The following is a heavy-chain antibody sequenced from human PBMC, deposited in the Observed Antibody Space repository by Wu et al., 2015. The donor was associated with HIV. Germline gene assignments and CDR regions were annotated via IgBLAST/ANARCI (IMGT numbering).Heavy chain of an antibody. CDR3: ASGILVHGSERWFDP. CDR2: IIPVFGTK. V-gene: IGHV1-69*13. D-gene: IGHD6-13*01. Sequence: QVQLEQSGAEVKKPGSSVNISCKAFGGTFSGYAVNWVRQAPGQGLEWMGGIIPVFGTKKYAQKFQGRVTITSDESTVYMELASLRPDDTAVYFCASGILVHGSERWFDPWGQGTLVTVSP. J-gene: IGHJ5*02. CDR1: GGTFSGYA.